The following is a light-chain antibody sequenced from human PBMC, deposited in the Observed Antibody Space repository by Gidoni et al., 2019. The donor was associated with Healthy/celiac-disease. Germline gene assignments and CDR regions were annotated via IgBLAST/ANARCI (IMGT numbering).Light chain of an antibody. J-gene: IGLJ2*01. CDR2: YDD. Sequence: QSVLPQPPSVSEAPRQRVTISCSGSSSNIGNNAVNWYQQLPGKAPKLLIYYDDLLPSGVSDRFSGSKSGTSASLAISGLQPEDEADYYCAAWDDSLNGLVFGGGTKLTVL. CDR3: AAWDDSLNGLV. CDR1: SSNIGNNA. V-gene: IGLV1-36*01.